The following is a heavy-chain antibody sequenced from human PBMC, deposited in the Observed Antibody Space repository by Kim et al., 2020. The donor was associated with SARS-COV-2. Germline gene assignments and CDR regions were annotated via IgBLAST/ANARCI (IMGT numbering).Heavy chain of an antibody. J-gene: IGHJ4*02. CDR3: ARDLDNYGYSYFDY. Sequence: ADSVKVRFTITRDNAKIILYVQMNSLRAEDTAVYYCARDLDNYGYSYFDYWGQGTPVTVSS. D-gene: IGHD5-18*01. V-gene: IGHV3-74*01.